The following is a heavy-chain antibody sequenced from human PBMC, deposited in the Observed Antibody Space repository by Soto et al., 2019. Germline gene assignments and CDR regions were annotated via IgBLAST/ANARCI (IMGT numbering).Heavy chain of an antibody. CDR2: ISWNSGSI. J-gene: IGHJ4*02. CDR1: GFTFDDYA. D-gene: IGHD3-3*01. V-gene: IGHV3-9*01. CDR3: AKGYDFWSGTIDY. Sequence: EVQLVESGGGLVQPGRSLRLSCAASGFTFDDYAMHWVRQAPGKGLEWVSGISWNSGSIGYADSVKGRFTISRDNAKNSLYLQMNSLRAEDTALYYCAKGYDFWSGTIDYCGQGTLVTVSS.